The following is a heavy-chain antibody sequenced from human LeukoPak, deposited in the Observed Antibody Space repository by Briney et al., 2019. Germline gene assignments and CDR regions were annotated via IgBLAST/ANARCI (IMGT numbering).Heavy chain of an antibody. D-gene: IGHD6-13*01. Sequence: SGGSLRLSCAASGFTFDDYAMHWVRQAPGKGLEWVSAISGSGGSTYYADSVKGRFTISRDNSKNTLYLQMNSLRAEDTAVYYCAKESGSSWHAKPFQHWGQGTLVTVSS. CDR2: ISGSGGST. CDR1: GFTFDDYA. V-gene: IGHV3-23*01. CDR3: AKESGSSWHAKPFQH. J-gene: IGHJ1*01.